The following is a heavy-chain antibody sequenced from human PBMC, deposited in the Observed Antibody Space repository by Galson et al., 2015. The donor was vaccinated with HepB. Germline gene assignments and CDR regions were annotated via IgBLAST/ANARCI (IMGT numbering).Heavy chain of an antibody. CDR1: GYTFTSYA. V-gene: IGHV1-3*01. CDR3: ARVGGIGVRSALEY. CDR2: INAGNDNP. D-gene: IGHD6-6*01. J-gene: IGHJ4*02. Sequence: SVKVSCKASGYTFTSYALHWVRQAPGQRLEWMGWVGWINAGNDNPKYSQKFQGRVTITITRDTSATTAYMELSSLRSEDTAIYYCARVGGIGVRSALEYWGQGTLVTVSS.